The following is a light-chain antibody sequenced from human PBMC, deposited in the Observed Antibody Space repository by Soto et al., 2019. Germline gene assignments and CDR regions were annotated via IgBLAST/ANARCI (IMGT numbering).Light chain of an antibody. V-gene: IGKV1-39*01. CDR1: QDISSY. J-gene: IGKJ1*01. CDR3: QQDYSTPQT. CDR2: AAS. Sequence: IQVTQSPSSLSASVGASATITCRASQDISSYLAWYQQKPGKAPTLLIYAASTLQSGVPSRFSGSGSGTDFTLTISSLQPEDFATYYCQQDYSTPQTFGQGTKVEIK.